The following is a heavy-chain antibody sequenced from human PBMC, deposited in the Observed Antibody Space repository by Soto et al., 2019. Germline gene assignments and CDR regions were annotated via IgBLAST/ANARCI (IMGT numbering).Heavy chain of an antibody. CDR2: ISSSGTTI. J-gene: IGHJ6*02. Sequence: DVQLVESGGGLVQPGGSLRLSCAVSGFTFSSYEMKWVRQAPGKGLEWVSYISSSGTTIHYADSVKGRFTISRDNAKNSLILQMIRLRAEDTAVYYCARGAGSYPIRMDVWGQGTTVTVSS. CDR1: GFTFSSYE. CDR3: ARGAGSYPIRMDV. V-gene: IGHV3-48*03. D-gene: IGHD3-10*01.